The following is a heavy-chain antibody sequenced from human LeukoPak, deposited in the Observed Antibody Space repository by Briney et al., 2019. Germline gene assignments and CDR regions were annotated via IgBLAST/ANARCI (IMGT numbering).Heavy chain of an antibody. CDR1: GFTFSSYG. CDR3: ARDDGSYYCIDY. D-gene: IGHD1-26*01. J-gene: IGHJ4*02. Sequence: GGSLRLSCAASGFTFSSYGMPWVRQAPGKGLEWVAVIWYDGSNKYYADSVKGRFTISRDNSKNTLYLQMNSLRAEDTAVYYCARDDGSYYCIDYWGQGTLVTVSS. CDR2: IWYDGSNK. V-gene: IGHV3-33*01.